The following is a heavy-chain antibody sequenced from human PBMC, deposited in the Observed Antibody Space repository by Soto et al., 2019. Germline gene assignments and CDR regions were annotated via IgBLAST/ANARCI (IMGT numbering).Heavy chain of an antibody. D-gene: IGHD3-22*01. CDR3: ARGGYYDSSDYYFDY. V-gene: IGHV4-30-2*01. CDR2: IYHSGST. Sequence: PSETLSLTCAVSGGSISIDGYSLSWIRQPPGKGLEWIGYIYHSGSTYYNPSLKSRVTTSVDRSKNQFSLKLSSVTAADTEVYYCARGGYYDSSDYYFDYWGQGTLVTFSS. CDR1: GGSISIDGYS. J-gene: IGHJ4*02.